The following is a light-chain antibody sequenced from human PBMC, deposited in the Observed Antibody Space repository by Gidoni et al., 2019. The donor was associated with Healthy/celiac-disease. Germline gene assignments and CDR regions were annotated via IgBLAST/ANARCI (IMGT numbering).Light chain of an antibody. V-gene: IGLV1-44*01. CDR3: ATWDDNLNGPI. Sequence: QSVLTQPPSASGTPGPRVTISCSGSSSNIGSYTVNWYQQLPGTAPKLIIYTNNQRPSGVPDRFSGSKSGTSASLAITGLQSEDEADYYCATWDDNLNGPIFGGGTKLTVL. CDR1: SSNIGSYT. J-gene: IGLJ2*01. CDR2: TNN.